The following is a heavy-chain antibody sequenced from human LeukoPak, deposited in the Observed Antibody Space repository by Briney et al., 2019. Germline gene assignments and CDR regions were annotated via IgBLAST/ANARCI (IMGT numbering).Heavy chain of an antibody. CDR1: GFTITSYA. V-gene: IGHV3-33*08. CDR3: ARDLHYYDSSGSFDY. D-gene: IGHD3-22*01. J-gene: IGHJ4*02. CDR2: IWYDGSNK. Sequence: GGSLRLSCAASGFTITSYAMPWVRQAPGKGLEWVAVIWYDGSNKYYADSVKGRFTISRDNSKNTLYLQMNSLRAEDTAVYYCARDLHYYDSSGSFDYWGQGTLVTVSS.